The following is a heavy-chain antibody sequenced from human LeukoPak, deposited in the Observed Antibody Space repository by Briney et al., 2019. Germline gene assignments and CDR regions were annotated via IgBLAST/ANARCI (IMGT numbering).Heavy chain of an antibody. CDR2: IYYSGST. CDR1: GGSISSFY. D-gene: IGHD1-7*01. CDR3: ARCRRETGTTYYYYGMDV. J-gene: IGHJ6*02. Sequence: SETLSLTCTVSGGSISSFYWSWLRQPPGKGLEWIGYIYYSGSTNYNPSLKSRVTISVDTSKNQFSLKLSSVTAADTAVYYCARCRRETGTTYYYYGMDVWGQGTTVTVSS. V-gene: IGHV4-59*01.